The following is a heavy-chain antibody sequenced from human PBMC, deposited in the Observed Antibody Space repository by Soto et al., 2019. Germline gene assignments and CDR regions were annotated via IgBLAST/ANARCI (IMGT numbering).Heavy chain of an antibody. D-gene: IGHD1-1*01. Sequence: DVQLVESGGGLMQPGESLRLSCAASGLTVSGKKYVAWVRQAPGKGLEWVSALYDGDGSFYSDSVKGRFTTSSDSSKTTVYLQMNDLRPADTAVYYCATWHEREHAYDVWGKGTTVTVSS. V-gene: IGHV3-53*01. J-gene: IGHJ3*01. CDR3: ATWHEREHAYDV. CDR2: LYDGDGS. CDR1: GLTVSGKKY.